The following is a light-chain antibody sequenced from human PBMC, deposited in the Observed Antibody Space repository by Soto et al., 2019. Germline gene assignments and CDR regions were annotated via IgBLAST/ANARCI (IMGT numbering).Light chain of an antibody. CDR1: QSVSSS. CDR3: HQYYNRPWA. J-gene: IGKJ1*01. V-gene: IGKV3-15*01. CDR2: GAS. Sequence: EIVMTQSPDTMSVSPGERASLACRASQSVSSSLAWHQQKPGQAPRLLIFGASTRATGIPARFSGSGSGTDFTLTISSLQSEDFALYYCHQYYNRPWAFGQGTKVEIK.